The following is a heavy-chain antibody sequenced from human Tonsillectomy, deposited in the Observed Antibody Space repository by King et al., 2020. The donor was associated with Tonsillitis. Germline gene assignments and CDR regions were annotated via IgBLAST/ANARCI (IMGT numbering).Heavy chain of an antibody. CDR2: ISTSGGST. Sequence: VQLVESGGGLVQPGGSLRLSCAASGFTFSNYAMSWVRQAPGKGLEWVSTISTSGGSTYHADSVKGRFTISRDNSKNTLYLQMSSLRVEDTAIYYCAKDVNSGWLYYFDFWGQGTLVTVSS. CDR1: GFTFSNYA. J-gene: IGHJ4*02. D-gene: IGHD6-19*01. V-gene: IGHV3-23*04. CDR3: AKDVNSGWLYYFDF.